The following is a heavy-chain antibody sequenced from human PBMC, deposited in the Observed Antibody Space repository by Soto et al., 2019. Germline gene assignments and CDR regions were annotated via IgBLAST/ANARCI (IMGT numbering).Heavy chain of an antibody. V-gene: IGHV1-18*01. D-gene: IGHD2-8*01. CDR3: ARVHFGYCTNGVCYTWGQFDY. CDR2: ISAYNGNT. CDR1: GYTFTSYG. J-gene: IGHJ4*02. Sequence: QVQLVQSGAEVKKPGASVKVSCKASGYTFTSYGISWVRQAPGQGLEWMGWISAYNGNTNYAQKLQGRVTMTTDTSTSTAYMELRSLRSDDTAVYYCARVHFGYCTNGVCYTWGQFDYWGQGTLVTVSS.